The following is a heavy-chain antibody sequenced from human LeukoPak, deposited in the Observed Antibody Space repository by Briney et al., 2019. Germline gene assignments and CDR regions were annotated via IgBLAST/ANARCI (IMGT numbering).Heavy chain of an antibody. CDR2: ISYDGSIK. Sequence: GRSLRLSCAASGFTFSSYGMHWVRQAPGKGLEWVALISYDGSIKYYADSVKGRFTISRDNSKNTLYLQMNSLRAEDTAAYYCAKDQSAVVAVCDYWGQGILVTVSS. D-gene: IGHD2-15*01. CDR3: AKDQSAVVAVCDY. V-gene: IGHV3-30*18. J-gene: IGHJ4*02. CDR1: GFTFSSYG.